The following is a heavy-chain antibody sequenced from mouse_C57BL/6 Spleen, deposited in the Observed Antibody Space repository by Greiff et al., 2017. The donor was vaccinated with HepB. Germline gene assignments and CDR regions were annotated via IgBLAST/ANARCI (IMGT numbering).Heavy chain of an antibody. J-gene: IGHJ3*01. V-gene: IGHV1-7*01. Sequence: QVQLQQSGAELAKPGASVKLSCKASGYTFTSYWMHWVKQRPGQGLEWIGYINPSSGYTKYNQKFKDKATLTADKSSSTAYMQLSSLTYEDSAVYYCANYYGSSYDEFAYWGQGTLVTVSA. CDR3: ANYYGSSYDEFAY. CDR1: GYTFTSYW. CDR2: INPSSGYT. D-gene: IGHD1-1*01.